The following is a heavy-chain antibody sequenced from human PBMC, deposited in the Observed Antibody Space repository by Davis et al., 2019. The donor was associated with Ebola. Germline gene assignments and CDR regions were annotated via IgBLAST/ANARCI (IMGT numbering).Heavy chain of an antibody. CDR1: GFTFSSYG. D-gene: IGHD3-3*01. CDR2: ISYDGSNK. Sequence: SLKISCAASGFTFSSYGMHWVRQAPGKGLEWVAVISYDGSNKYYADSVKGRFTISRDNSKNTLYLQMNSLRAEDTAVYYCAKLESGIWGQGTMVTVSS. V-gene: IGHV3-30*18. J-gene: IGHJ3*02. CDR3: AKLESGI.